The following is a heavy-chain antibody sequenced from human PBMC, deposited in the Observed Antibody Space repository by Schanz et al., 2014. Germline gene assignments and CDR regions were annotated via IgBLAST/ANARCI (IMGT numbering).Heavy chain of an antibody. CDR1: GYTFTRSG. V-gene: IGHV1-46*01. D-gene: IGHD4-4*01. Sequence: QVQLVQSGGEVKTPGASVKVSCKASGYTFTRSGISWVRQAPGQGLEWMGIIHSTGGTTSHAQKFQGRVTMTRDTSTSTVYMELSSLRSEDTAVYYCASALTTWGGMDVWGQGTLVTVSS. J-gene: IGHJ6*02. CDR3: ASALTTWGGMDV. CDR2: IHSTGGTT.